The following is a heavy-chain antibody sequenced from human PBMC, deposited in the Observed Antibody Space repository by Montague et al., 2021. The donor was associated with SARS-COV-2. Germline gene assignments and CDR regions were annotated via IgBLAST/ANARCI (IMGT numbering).Heavy chain of an antibody. CDR1: GFTFSSYD. CDR3: AREDSAPRWFGEYNRYGMDV. V-gene: IGHV3-33*08. J-gene: IGHJ6*02. CDR2: IWYDLSNH. Sequence: SLRLSCAAYGFTFSSYDMHLVRQAPCKGLEWVAVIWYDLSNHYDXDSXQGLFTISRDNSKNTLYLQLHSLRAEATAVYYCAREDSAPRWFGEYNRYGMDVWGQGTTVTVSS. D-gene: IGHD3-10*01.